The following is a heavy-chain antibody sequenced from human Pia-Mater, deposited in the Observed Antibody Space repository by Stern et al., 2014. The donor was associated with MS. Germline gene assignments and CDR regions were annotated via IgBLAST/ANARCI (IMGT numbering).Heavy chain of an antibody. D-gene: IGHD2/OR15-2a*01. CDR3: ARDFSYPFEH. V-gene: IGHV3-7*01. CDR1: GFTFSNSW. J-gene: IGHJ4*02. Sequence: EVQLVESGGGLVQPGGSLRLSCAASGFTFSNSWMIWVRQAPGKGLEWVAKIQSDGSEKYYVDSVKGRFTISRDTAENSLYLQMNSLRADDTAVYYCARDFSYPFEHWGQGTLVTVSS. CDR2: IQSDGSEK.